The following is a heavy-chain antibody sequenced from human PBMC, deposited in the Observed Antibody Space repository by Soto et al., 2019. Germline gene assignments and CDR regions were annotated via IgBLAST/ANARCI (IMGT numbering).Heavy chain of an antibody. V-gene: IGHV3-15*01. CDR3: TIDNMFGATSPQFHH. J-gene: IGHJ1*01. Sequence: GGSLRLSCAASGFTFSDVWMSWVRQAPGKGLEWVGRIKRKADGGATDFAALVKGRFSISGDDSKNTLYLQMNNLKTEDTAIYLCTIDNMFGATSPQFHHRGQGTLVTVSS. CDR1: GFTFSDVW. CDR2: IKRKADGGAT. D-gene: IGHD3-3*01.